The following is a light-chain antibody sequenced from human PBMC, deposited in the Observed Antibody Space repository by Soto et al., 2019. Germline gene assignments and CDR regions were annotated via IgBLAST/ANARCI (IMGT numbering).Light chain of an antibody. V-gene: IGLV2-14*01. J-gene: IGLJ2*01. CDR1: SSDVGAYNY. Sequence: QSVLTQPASVSGSPGQSITISCTGTSSDVGAYNYVSWYQQHPVKAPKLMIYDVSSRPSGISNRFSGSKSGNTASLTSSGVQAEDEADYYCSSYASSSTVIFGGGTKVTVL. CDR2: DVS. CDR3: SSYASSSTVI.